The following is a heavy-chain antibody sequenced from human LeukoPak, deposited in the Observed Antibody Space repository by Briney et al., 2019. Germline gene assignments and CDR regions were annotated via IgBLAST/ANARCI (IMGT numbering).Heavy chain of an antibody. V-gene: IGHV3-23*01. CDR2: INANSGTT. Sequence: GGSLRLSCAASGFTFSSYEMNWLRQPPGKGLECVSTINANSGTTSYAASVRGRFTIPRDNSKNTLYLEVNTLRAEDTAVYYCAKPISGGLAVTADWFDPWGQGTLVVVSS. J-gene: IGHJ5*01. D-gene: IGHD6-19*01. CDR3: AKPISGGLAVTADWFDP. CDR1: GFTFSSYE.